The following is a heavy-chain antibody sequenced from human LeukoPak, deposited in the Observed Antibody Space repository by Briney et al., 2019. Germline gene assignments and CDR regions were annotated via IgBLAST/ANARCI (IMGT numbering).Heavy chain of an antibody. V-gene: IGHV1-18*01. D-gene: IGHD3-16*02. CDR2: ISAYNGNT. Sequence: ASVKVSCKASGYTFTTYGISWVRQAPGQGLKWIGWISAYNGNTNYAQKFQGRVTMTTDTSASAAYMELRSLRSDDTAVYYCAGEDLSLHWFDPWGQGTLVTVSS. J-gene: IGHJ5*02. CDR1: GYTFTTYG. CDR3: AGEDLSLHWFDP.